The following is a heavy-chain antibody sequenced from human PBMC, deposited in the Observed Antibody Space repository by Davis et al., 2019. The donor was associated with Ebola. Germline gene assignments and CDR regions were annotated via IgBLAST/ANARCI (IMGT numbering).Heavy chain of an antibody. Sequence: SETLSLTCTVSGDSVSSSVYYWGWIRQPPGKGLEWIGSIYYSGKTYYNPSLKSRVTISKDTSKNQFSLKLSSVTAADTAVYYCARGPAYCGSDCPFPYWGQGTLVTVSS. D-gene: IGHD2-21*01. CDR1: GDSVSSSVYY. J-gene: IGHJ4*02. CDR2: IYYSGKT. V-gene: IGHV4-39*07. CDR3: ARGPAYCGSDCPFPY.